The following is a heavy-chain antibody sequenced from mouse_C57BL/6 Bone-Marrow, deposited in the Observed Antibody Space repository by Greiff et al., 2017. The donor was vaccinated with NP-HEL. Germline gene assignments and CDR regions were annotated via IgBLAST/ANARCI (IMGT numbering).Heavy chain of an antibody. CDR3: ALNWVYYFDY. Sequence: VKLQESGAELARPGASVKLSCKASGYTFTSYGISWVKQRTGQGLEWIGEIYPRSGNTYYNEKFKGKATLTADKSSSTAYMELRSLTSEDSAVYFCALNWVYYFDYWGQGTTLTVSS. D-gene: IGHD4-1*01. CDR2: IYPRSGNT. V-gene: IGHV1-81*01. J-gene: IGHJ2*01. CDR1: GYTFTSYG.